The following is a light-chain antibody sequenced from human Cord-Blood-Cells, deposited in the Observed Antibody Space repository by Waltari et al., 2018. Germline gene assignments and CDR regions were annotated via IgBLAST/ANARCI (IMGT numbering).Light chain of an antibody. Sequence: QAGLTQPPSVSKGLRQTATLTCTGNSNIVGNQGAAWLQQHQGHPPKLLSYRNNNRPSGISERFSASRSVNTASLTITGLQPEDEADYYCSALDSRLSVVFGGGTKLTVL. CDR1: SNIVGNQG. CDR3: SALDSRLSVV. V-gene: IGLV10-54*02. CDR2: RNN. J-gene: IGLJ2*01.